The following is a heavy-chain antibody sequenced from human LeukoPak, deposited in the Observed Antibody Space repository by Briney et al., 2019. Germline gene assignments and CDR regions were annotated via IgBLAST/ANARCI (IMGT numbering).Heavy chain of an antibody. J-gene: IGHJ4*02. Sequence: SVKVSCKASGGTFSSYAISWVRQAPGQGLEWMGGIIPIFGTANYAQKFQGRVTITADESTSIAYMELSSLRSEDTAVYYCASFVLRFLEWFEYYFDYWGQGTLVTVSS. D-gene: IGHD3-3*01. CDR1: GGTFSSYA. CDR3: ASFVLRFLEWFEYYFDY. V-gene: IGHV1-69*13. CDR2: IIPIFGTA.